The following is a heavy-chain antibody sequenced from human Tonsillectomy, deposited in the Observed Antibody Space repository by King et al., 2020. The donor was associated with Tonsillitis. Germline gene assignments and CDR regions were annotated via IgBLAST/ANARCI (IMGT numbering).Heavy chain of an antibody. J-gene: IGHJ5*02. CDR2: IYYSGST. D-gene: IGHD3-10*01. V-gene: IGHV4-59*01. CDR1: GGSISSYY. Sequence: VQLQESGPGLVKPSETLSLTCTVSGGSISSYYWSWIRQPPGKGLEWIGYIYYSGSTNYNPSLKSRVTISVDTSKNQFSLKLSSVTAADTAVYYCACQGGGYMVRPRFDPWGQGTLVTVSS. CDR3: ACQGGGYMVRPRFDP.